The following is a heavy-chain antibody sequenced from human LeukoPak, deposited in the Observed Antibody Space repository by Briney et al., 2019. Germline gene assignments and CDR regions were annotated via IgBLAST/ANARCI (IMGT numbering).Heavy chain of an antibody. CDR3: AKDRHRGGYDPDGMDV. Sequence: RGSLRLSCVASGFIFSTYGMNWVRQAPGKGLEWVAVISYEGGNKDYSDSVKGRFTTSRDNSKSTLYLQLNSLRADDTAVYYCAKDRHRGGYDPDGMDVWGQGTTVTVSS. CDR1: GFIFSTYG. V-gene: IGHV3-30*18. J-gene: IGHJ6*02. D-gene: IGHD5-24*01. CDR2: ISYEGGNK.